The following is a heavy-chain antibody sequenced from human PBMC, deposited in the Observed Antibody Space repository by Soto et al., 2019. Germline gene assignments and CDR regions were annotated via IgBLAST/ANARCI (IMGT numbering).Heavy chain of an antibody. CDR2: IYPGDSDT. CDR3: ARLIIAKDGYDYPQFDY. CDR1: GYNFPTYW. Sequence: PGESLKISCKGSGYNFPTYWIGWVRQMPGKGLEWMGIIYPGDSDTRYSPSFQGQVTISVDKSISTAYLQWSSLKAADTAMYYCARLIIAKDGYDYPQFDYWGQGTLVTASS. J-gene: IGHJ4*02. D-gene: IGHD5-12*01. V-gene: IGHV5-51*01.